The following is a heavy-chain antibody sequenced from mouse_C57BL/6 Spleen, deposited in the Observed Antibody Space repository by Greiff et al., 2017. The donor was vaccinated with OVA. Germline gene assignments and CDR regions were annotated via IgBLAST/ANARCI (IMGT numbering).Heavy chain of an antibody. CDR2: ISDGGSYT. CDR1: GFTFSSYA. J-gene: IGHJ3*01. CDR3: ANDYDGFAY. V-gene: IGHV5-4*01. Sequence: EVQVVESGGGLVKPGGSLKLSCAASGFTFSSYAMSWVRQTPEKRLEWVATISDGGSYTYYPDNVKGRFTITRDNAKNNLYLQMSHLKSEDTARYYCANDYDGFAYWGQGTLVTVSA. D-gene: IGHD2-4*01.